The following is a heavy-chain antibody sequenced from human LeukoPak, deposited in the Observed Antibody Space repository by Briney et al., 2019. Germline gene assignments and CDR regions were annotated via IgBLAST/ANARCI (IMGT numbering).Heavy chain of an antibody. V-gene: IGHV1-2*02. CDR3: ARAKVGANAFDI. CDR2: INPNSGGT. J-gene: IGHJ3*02. D-gene: IGHD1-26*01. Sequence: ASVKVSCKASGYTFTGYYMHWVRQAPGQGLEWMGWINPNSGGTNYAQKFQGRVTMTRDTSISTAYMELSRLRSDDTAVYYCARAKVGANAFDIWGQGTMATVSS. CDR1: GYTFTGYY.